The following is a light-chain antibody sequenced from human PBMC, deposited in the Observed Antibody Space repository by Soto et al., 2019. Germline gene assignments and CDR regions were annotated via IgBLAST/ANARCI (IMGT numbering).Light chain of an antibody. Sequence: DIQMTQSPASLSASVGDRVTVTCRASQDISTYLNWYQQQPGKAPKLLIYAASTLQSGVPSRFSGSGSGTAFALTIISLQPEDIATYYCQQSSGIPYSFGQGTKAQIK. CDR3: QQSSGIPYS. CDR2: AAS. V-gene: IGKV1-39*01. CDR1: QDISTY. J-gene: IGKJ1*01.